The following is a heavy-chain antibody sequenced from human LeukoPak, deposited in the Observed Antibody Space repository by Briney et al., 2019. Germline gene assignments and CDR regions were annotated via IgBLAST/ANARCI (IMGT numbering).Heavy chain of an antibody. CDR2: ISSSGSTI. V-gene: IGHV3-48*03. CDR1: GFTFSSYE. Sequence: GGSLRLSCAASGFTFSSYEMNWVRQAPGKGLEWVSYISSSGSTIYYADSVKGRFTISRDNAKNSLYLQMNSLRAEDTAVYYCARDIAAGLRLAWGQGTLVTVSS. D-gene: IGHD3-16*01. J-gene: IGHJ5*02. CDR3: ARDIAAGLRLA.